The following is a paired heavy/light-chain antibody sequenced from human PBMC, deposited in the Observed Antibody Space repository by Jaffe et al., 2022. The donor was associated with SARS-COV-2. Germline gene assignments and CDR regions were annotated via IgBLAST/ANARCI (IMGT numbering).Heavy chain of an antibody. Sequence: QVQLVQSGAEVKKPGSSVKVSCKASGGTFSSYAISWVRQAPGQGLEWMGGITPMFAATNYAQKFQGRVTITADDSTSTAYMELSSLRSGDTAVYYCARDFQVSTAGVMTPNWFDPWGQGTLVTVSS. V-gene: IGHV1-69*01. CDR3: ARDFQVSTAGVMTPNWFDP. J-gene: IGHJ5*02. CDR2: ITPMFAAT. D-gene: IGHD6-13*01. CDR1: GGTFSSYA.
Light chain of an antibody. Sequence: EVVLTQSPATLSLSPGERATLSCRASQSVSSYLAWYQQKPGQAPRLLIYDASNTATGIPARFSGSGSGTDFTLTISSLEPEDFAVYYCQQRSNWPQTFGQGTKLEIK. J-gene: IGKJ2*01. CDR3: QQRSNWPQT. CDR1: QSVSSY. CDR2: DAS. V-gene: IGKV3-11*01.